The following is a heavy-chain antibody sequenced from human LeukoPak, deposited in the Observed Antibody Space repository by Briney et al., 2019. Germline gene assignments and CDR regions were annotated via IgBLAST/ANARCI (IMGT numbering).Heavy chain of an antibody. CDR3: ARDLERYYDLEGRSGY. Sequence: ASVKVSCKTSGYTFTSYGINWVGQAPGQGLEWMGRISAHNGNANYAQKFQGRVTMTTDTLATTAYMELRSLRSDDTAVYYCARDLERYYDLEGRSGYWGQGTLVTVSS. J-gene: IGHJ4*02. V-gene: IGHV1-18*01. D-gene: IGHD3-3*01. CDR2: ISAHNGNA. CDR1: GYTFTSYG.